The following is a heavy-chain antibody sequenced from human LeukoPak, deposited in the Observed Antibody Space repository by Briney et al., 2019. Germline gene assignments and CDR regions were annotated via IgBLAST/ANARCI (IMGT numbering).Heavy chain of an antibody. J-gene: IGHJ3*02. D-gene: IGHD3-22*01. Sequence: ASVKVSCKASGYTFTSYGISWVRQAPGQGVEWMGWISAYNGNTNYAQKLQGRVTMTTDTSTSTAYMELRSLRSDDTAVYYCAVIYYYDSSGYLSPEAFDIWGQGTMVTVSS. CDR1: GYTFTSYG. CDR3: AVIYYYDSSGYLSPEAFDI. V-gene: IGHV1-18*01. CDR2: ISAYNGNT.